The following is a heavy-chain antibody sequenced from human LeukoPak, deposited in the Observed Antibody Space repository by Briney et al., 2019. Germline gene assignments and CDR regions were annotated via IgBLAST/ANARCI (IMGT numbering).Heavy chain of an antibody. D-gene: IGHD4-23*01. J-gene: IGHJ4*02. V-gene: IGHV4-4*02. Sequence: PSGTLSLTCAVSGGSISNPDWWIWIRQPPGKGLEWIGYIYYSGNTNYNPSFKSRVTMSVDTSKNQFSLKLTSVTAADTAVYYCAREDYGGNGGLWGQGTLVTVSS. CDR1: GGSISNPDW. CDR2: IYYSGNT. CDR3: AREDYGGNGGL.